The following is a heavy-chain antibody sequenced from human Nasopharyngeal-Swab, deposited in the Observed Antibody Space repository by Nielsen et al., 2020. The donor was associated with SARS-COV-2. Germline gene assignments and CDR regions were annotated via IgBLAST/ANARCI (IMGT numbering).Heavy chain of an antibody. D-gene: IGHD5-18*01. CDR3: ATWMTAHFDY. J-gene: IGHJ4*02. V-gene: IGHV3-53*01. CDR2: DYDGVRT. CDR1: GLTVSSTY. Sequence: GESLKISCAVSGLTVSSTYMSWVRQAPGQGLEWVSTVDYDGVRTHYADSVEGRFIISRDNSKNTVYLQIKSLGVEDAAVYYCATWMTAHFDYWGQGTLVT.